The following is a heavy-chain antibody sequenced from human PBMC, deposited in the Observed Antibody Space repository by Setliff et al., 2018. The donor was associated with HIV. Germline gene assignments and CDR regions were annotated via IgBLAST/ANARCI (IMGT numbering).Heavy chain of an antibody. CDR3: ARDGTTLLAAMDV. Sequence: GESLTISCVASGFTLSTYRMNWVRQAPGKGLEWVSSIIRDSSYIFDADSVKGRFTISRDNAQNSLYLQMNNLRVEDTAVYYCARDGTTLLAAMDVWGKGTTVTVSS. CDR2: IIRDSSYI. J-gene: IGHJ6*03. CDR1: GFTLSTYR. D-gene: IGHD1-7*01. V-gene: IGHV3-21*01.